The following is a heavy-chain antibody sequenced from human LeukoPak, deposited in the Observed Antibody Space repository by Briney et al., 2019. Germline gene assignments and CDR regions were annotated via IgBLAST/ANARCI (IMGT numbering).Heavy chain of an antibody. CDR3: AKDGTIFGASSTYYFDY. CDR2: IRYDGSNK. Sequence: QPGGSLRLSCAASGFTFSSYGMHWVRQAPGKGLEWVAFIRYDGSNKYYADSVRGRFTISRDNSKNTLYLQMNSLRAEDTAVYYCAKDGTIFGASSTYYFDYWGQGTLVTVSS. D-gene: IGHD3-3*01. V-gene: IGHV3-30*02. J-gene: IGHJ4*02. CDR1: GFTFSSYG.